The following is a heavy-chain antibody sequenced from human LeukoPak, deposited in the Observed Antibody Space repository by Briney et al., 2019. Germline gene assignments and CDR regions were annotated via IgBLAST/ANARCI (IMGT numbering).Heavy chain of an antibody. Sequence: GASVTVSYKGSGYTFTSYGISGVGQAPGQGGGGMGWISAYNGNTNYAQKLQGRVTMTTDTSTSTAYMELRSLRSDDTAVYYCARAGYCTNGVCESYAFDIWGQGTMVTVSS. CDR2: ISAYNGNT. CDR3: ARAGYCTNGVCESYAFDI. J-gene: IGHJ3*02. D-gene: IGHD2-8*01. V-gene: IGHV1-18*01. CDR1: GYTFTSYG.